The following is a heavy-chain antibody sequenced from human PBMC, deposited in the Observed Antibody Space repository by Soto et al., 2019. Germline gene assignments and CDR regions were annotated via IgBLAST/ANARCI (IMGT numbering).Heavy chain of an antibody. J-gene: IGHJ5*02. D-gene: IGHD6-19*01. CDR1: GGSISSSSYY. Sequence: SETLSLTCTVSGGSISSSSYYWGWIRQPPGKGLEWIGSIYYSGSTYYNPSLKSRVTISVDTSKNQFSLKLNSVTAADTAVYYCASSGWRYNWFDPWGQGTLVTVSS. V-gene: IGHV4-39*01. CDR2: IYYSGST. CDR3: ASSGWRYNWFDP.